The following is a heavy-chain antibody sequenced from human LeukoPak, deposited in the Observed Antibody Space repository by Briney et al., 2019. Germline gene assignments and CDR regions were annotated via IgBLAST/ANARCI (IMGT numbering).Heavy chain of an antibody. CDR2: IYYSGTT. Sequence: SETLSLTCTVSGGSISSYYWSWIRQPPGKGLEWMGYIYYSGTTSYSPSLKSRVTIAVDTSKNQFSLKLSSVTAADPAVYYCARDRGRPYYFDYWGQGTLVTVSS. CDR3: ARDRGRPYYFDY. CDR1: GGSISSYY. V-gene: IGHV4-59*01. J-gene: IGHJ4*02.